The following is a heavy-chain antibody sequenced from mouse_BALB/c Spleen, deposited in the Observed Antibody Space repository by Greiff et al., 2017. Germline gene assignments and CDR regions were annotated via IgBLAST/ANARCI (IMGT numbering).Heavy chain of an antibody. CDR3: ARGHYYGSSYAMDY. CDR1: GYTFTSYV. Sequence: VQLQQSGPELVKPGASVKMSCKASGYTFTSYVMHWVKQKPGQGLEWIGYINPYNDGTKYNEKFKGKATLTSDKSSSTAYMELSSLTSEDSAVYYCARGHYYGSSYAMDYWGQGTSVTGSS. CDR2: INPYNDGT. D-gene: IGHD1-1*01. J-gene: IGHJ4*01. V-gene: IGHV1-14*01.